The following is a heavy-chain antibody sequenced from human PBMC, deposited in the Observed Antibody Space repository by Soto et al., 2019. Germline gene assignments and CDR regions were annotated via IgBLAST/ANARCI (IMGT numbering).Heavy chain of an antibody. Sequence: QVQLVQSGAEVRAPGASVKGSCKTSGYTFTNYAMHWVRQAPGQRLEWMGWVNADNGDSKYSQKFQGRVTLTWDTSATTTYMELTSLTSADTAVYYCARDLRGGVYFDYWGQGTLVTISS. V-gene: IGHV1-3*01. D-gene: IGHD2-8*01. CDR2: VNADNGDS. CDR1: GYTFTNYA. CDR3: ARDLRGGVYFDY. J-gene: IGHJ4*02.